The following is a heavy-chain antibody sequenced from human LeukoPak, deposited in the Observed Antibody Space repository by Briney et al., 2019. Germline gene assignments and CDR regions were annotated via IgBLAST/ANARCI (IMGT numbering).Heavy chain of an antibody. Sequence: GRSLTLSCAASGFTFSSYAMHWVRQAPGKGLEWVAVISYDGSNKFYADSVKGRFTFSRDNSKNTLYLQMNSLRAEETAVYYCARGTVPSRTWYFDLWGRGTLVTVSS. CDR3: ARGTVPSRTWYFDL. J-gene: IGHJ2*01. V-gene: IGHV3-30*04. CDR2: ISYDGSNK. D-gene: IGHD3-10*01. CDR1: GFTFSSYA.